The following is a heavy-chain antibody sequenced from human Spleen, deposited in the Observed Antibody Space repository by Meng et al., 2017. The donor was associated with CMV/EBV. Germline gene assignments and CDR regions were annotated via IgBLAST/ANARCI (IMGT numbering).Heavy chain of an antibody. V-gene: IGHV1-69*05. CDR1: GGTFSSYA. CDR2: IIPIFGTA. J-gene: IGHJ6*02. CDR3: ATGPIHYYYGVDV. Sequence: SVKVSCKASGGTFSSYAISWVRQAPGQGLEWMGGIIPIFGTANYAQKFQGRVTITTDESTSTAYMELSSLRSDDTAVYYCATGPIHYYYGVDVWGQGTTVTVSS.